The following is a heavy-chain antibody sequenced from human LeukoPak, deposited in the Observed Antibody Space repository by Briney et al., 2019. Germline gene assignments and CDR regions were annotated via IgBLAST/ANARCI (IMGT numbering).Heavy chain of an antibody. CDR2: INPNSGGT. D-gene: IGHD1-26*01. Sequence: ASVKVSCKASVYTFTGYSMHWVRQAPGQGLEWMGWINPNSGGTNYAQKFQGRVTMTRDTSISTAYMELSRLRSDDTAVYYCAREGGGIVGATTTSIDYWGQGTLVTVSS. V-gene: IGHV1-2*02. CDR3: AREGGGIVGATTTSIDY. J-gene: IGHJ4*02. CDR1: VYTFTGYS.